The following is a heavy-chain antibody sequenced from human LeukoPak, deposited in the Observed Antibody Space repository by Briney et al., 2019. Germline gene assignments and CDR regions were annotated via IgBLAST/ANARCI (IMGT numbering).Heavy chain of an antibody. V-gene: IGHV3-48*03. CDR3: AKDCDWPPDHY. J-gene: IGHJ4*02. D-gene: IGHD2-21*02. Sequence: PGGSLRLSCAASGFTFSSYEMNWVRQAPGKGLEGVSYISSRCSTIHYADSVKGRFTISRDNANNSLYLQMNSLRAEDKAVYYCAKDCDWPPDHYWGQGTLVTVSS. CDR2: ISSRCSTI. CDR1: GFTFSSYE.